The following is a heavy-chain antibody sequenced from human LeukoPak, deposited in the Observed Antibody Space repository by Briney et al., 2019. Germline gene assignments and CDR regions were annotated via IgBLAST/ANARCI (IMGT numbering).Heavy chain of an antibody. V-gene: IGHV3-74*01. CDR2: INSDGSTT. J-gene: IGHJ4*02. CDR1: RFTFSSYW. Sequence: PGGSLRLSCAASRFTFSSYWMHWVRQAPGKGLVWVSRINSDGSTTNYADSVKGRFTISRDNAKNTLYLQMNSLRAEDTAVYYCARPLRESGYFYFDYWGQGTLVTVSS. CDR3: ARPLRESGYFYFDY. D-gene: IGHD3-3*01.